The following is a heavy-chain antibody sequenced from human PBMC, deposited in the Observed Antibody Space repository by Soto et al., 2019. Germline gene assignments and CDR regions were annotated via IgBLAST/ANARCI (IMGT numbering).Heavy chain of an antibody. J-gene: IGHJ4*02. CDR1: GFTFSHHS. V-gene: IGHV3-64D*06. Sequence: VSLRLSCSGSGFTFSHHSLYWVRQPPGKGLQCVSSISGSGGNIYYAESVKGRFTISRDNSKNTLYLQMTSLSSEDSAVYYCVKVSGYCTGGSCFSYFDYWGQGTPVTVSS. CDR2: ISGSGGNI. D-gene: IGHD2-15*01. CDR3: VKVSGYCTGGSCFSYFDY.